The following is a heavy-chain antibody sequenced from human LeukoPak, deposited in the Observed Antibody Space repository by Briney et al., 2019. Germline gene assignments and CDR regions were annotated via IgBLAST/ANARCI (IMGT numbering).Heavy chain of an antibody. CDR3: ARDWYYYDSSGLDSYYYYMDV. Sequence: PSETLSLTCAVYGGSFSGYYWSWIRQPPGKGLEWIGEINHSGSTNYNPSLKSRVTISVDTSKNQFSLKLSSVTAADTAVYYCARDWYYYDSSGLDSYYYYMDVWGKGTTVTVSS. V-gene: IGHV4-34*01. CDR1: GGSFSGYY. CDR2: INHSGST. J-gene: IGHJ6*03. D-gene: IGHD3-22*01.